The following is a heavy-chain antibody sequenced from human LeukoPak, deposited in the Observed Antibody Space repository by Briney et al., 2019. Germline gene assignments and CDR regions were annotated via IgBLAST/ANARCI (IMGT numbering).Heavy chain of an antibody. CDR2: IYTSGST. CDR1: GGSISSYY. D-gene: IGHD4-17*01. V-gene: IGHV4-4*07. CDR3: ARDPAVDDYGDYYFDY. Sequence: PSETLSLTCTVSGGSISSYYWSWIRQPAGKGLEWIGRIYTSGSTNYNPSLKSRVTMSVGTSKNQFSLKLSSVTAADTAVYYCARDPAVDDYGDYYFDYWGQGTLVTVSS. J-gene: IGHJ4*02.